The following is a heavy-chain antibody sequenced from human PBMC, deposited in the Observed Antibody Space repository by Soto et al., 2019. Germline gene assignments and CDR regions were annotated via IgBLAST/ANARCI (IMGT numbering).Heavy chain of an antibody. D-gene: IGHD5-12*01. V-gene: IGHV4-34*01. CDR1: GGSFSGYY. Sequence: PSETLSLTCAVYGGSFSGYYWSWIRQPPGKGLEWIGEINHSGSTNYNPSLKSRVTISVDTSKNQFSLKLSSVTAADTAVYYCARNNGDSGYDYFDWFDPWGQGTLVTVSS. CDR2: INHSGST. J-gene: IGHJ5*02. CDR3: ARNNGDSGYDYFDWFDP.